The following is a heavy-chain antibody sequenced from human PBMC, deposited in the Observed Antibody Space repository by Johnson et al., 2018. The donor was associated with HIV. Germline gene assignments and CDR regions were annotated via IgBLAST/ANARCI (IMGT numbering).Heavy chain of an antibody. Sequence: VQLVESGGGLVQRGGSLRLSCAASGFTFSNYWMSWVRQAPGKGLEWVGRIKSKTDGGTTDYAAPVKGRFTISRDGSKNTLYLQMNILKTEDTAVYYCTTGLYWNDAFDIWGQGTMVTVSS. D-gene: IGHD1-1*01. CDR2: IKSKTDGGTT. CDR1: GFTFSNYW. V-gene: IGHV3-15*01. CDR3: TTGLYWNDAFDI. J-gene: IGHJ3*02.